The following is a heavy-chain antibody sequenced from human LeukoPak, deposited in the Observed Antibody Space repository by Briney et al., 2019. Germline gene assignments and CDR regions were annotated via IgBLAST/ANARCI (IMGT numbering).Heavy chain of an antibody. J-gene: IGHJ4*02. D-gene: IGHD2-2*01. Sequence: PGGSLRLSCAASGFTFSTYGMHWVRQAPGKGLEWVAIIWSDGNKKYYADSVRGRFTISRDNSKNTLYLQMNSLRAEDTAVYYCTRRRGNQQPIDYWGQGTLVTVSS. CDR1: GFTFSTYG. V-gene: IGHV3-33*01. CDR2: IWSDGNKK. CDR3: TRRRGNQQPIDY.